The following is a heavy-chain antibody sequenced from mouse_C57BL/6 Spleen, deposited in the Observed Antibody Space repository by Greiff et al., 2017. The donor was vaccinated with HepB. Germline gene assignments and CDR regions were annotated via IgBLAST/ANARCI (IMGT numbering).Heavy chain of an antibody. J-gene: IGHJ2*01. CDR3: ARERAYYYGSSPYFDY. V-gene: IGHV1-72*01. CDR2: IDPNSGGT. D-gene: IGHD1-1*01. CDR1: GYTFTSYW. Sequence: QVQLQQPGAELVKPGASVKLSCKASGYTFTSYWMHWVKQRPGRGLEWIGRIDPNSGGTKYNEKFTSKATLTVDKPSSTAYMQLISLTSEDSAVSYWARERAYYYGSSPYFDYWGQGTTLTVSS.